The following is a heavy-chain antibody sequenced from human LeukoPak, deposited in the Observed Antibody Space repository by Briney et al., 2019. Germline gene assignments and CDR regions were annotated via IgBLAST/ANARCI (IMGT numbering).Heavy chain of an antibody. CDR2: IYYSGST. Sequence: PSETLSLTCTVSGGSISSYYWSWIRQPPGKGLEWIRYIYYSGSTNYNPSLKSRVTISVDTSKNQFSLKLSSVTAADTAVYYCARDHHYYDSSGYYPIWYFDLWGRGTLVTVSS. CDR1: GGSISSYY. V-gene: IGHV4-59*01. CDR3: ARDHHYYDSSGYYPIWYFDL. J-gene: IGHJ2*01. D-gene: IGHD3-22*01.